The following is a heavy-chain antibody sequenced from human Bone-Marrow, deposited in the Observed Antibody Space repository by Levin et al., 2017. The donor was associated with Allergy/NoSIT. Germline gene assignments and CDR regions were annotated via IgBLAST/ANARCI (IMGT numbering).Heavy chain of an antibody. CDR1: GYGLIDSW. CDR2: SVPHNSDT. D-gene: IGHD3-22*01. CDR3: VRLESGAYYYVFH. J-gene: IGHJ4*02. V-gene: IGHV5-51*01. Sequence: GESLKISCKASGYGLIDSWIGWVRRLPRKALEGVGTSVPHNSDTRYSASVEGQVTISVGQFISTAYLQWSSLKASDIAMYYCVRLESGAYYYVFHWGQGTLVTVSS.